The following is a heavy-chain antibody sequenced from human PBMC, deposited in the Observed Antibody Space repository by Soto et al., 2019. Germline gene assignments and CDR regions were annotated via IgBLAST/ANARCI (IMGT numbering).Heavy chain of an antibody. CDR3: ARDYYDSSGYYYFDH. J-gene: IGHJ4*02. Sequence: PSETLSLTCTVSGGSISSSSYYWGWIRQPPGKGLEWIGSIYYSGSTYYNPSLKSRVTISVDTSKNQFSLKLSSVTAADTAVYYCARDYYDSSGYYYFDHWGQGTLVTVSS. CDR2: IYYSGST. D-gene: IGHD3-22*01. CDR1: GGSISSSSYY. V-gene: IGHV4-39*02.